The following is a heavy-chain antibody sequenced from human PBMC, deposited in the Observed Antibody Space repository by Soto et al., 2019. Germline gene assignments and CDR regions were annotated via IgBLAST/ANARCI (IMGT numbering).Heavy chain of an antibody. CDR2: INGYNGNT. CDR3: ARQDRVVVEGRWFDP. D-gene: IGHD2-15*01. V-gene: IGHV1-18*01. J-gene: IGHJ5*02. CDR1: GYIFTSYG. Sequence: ASVKVSCKASGYIFTSYGISWVRQAPGQGFEWMGWINGYNGNTKYAQKIQGRVTMTTDTSTSTAYMEMRSLRSDDTAVYYCARQDRVVVEGRWFDPWGQGTLVTVSS.